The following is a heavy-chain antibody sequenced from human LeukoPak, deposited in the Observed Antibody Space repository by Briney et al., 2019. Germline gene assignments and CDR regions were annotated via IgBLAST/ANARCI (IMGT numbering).Heavy chain of an antibody. V-gene: IGHV1-2*02. Sequence: ASVKVSCKASGYTFTGYYMHWVRQAPGQGLEWMGWINPNSGGTNYAQKFQGRVTMTRDTSISTAYMELSRLRSDDTAVYYCARHYSSSWYGVDPWGQGTLVTASS. CDR2: INPNSGGT. D-gene: IGHD6-13*01. CDR3: ARHYSSSWYGVDP. J-gene: IGHJ5*02. CDR1: GYTFTGYY.